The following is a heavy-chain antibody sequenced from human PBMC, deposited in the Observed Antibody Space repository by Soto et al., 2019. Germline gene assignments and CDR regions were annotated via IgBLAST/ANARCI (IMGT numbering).Heavy chain of an antibody. J-gene: IGHJ4*02. CDR3: ARDSLGYSYGHFDY. CDR1: GGSVSSGSYY. Sequence: SETLSLTCTVSGGSVSSGSYYWSWIRQPPGKGLEWIGYIYYSGSTNYNPSLKSRVTISVDTSMNQFSLKLSSVTAADTAVYYCARDSLGYSYGHFDYWGQGTLVTVSS. V-gene: IGHV4-61*01. CDR2: IYYSGST. D-gene: IGHD5-18*01.